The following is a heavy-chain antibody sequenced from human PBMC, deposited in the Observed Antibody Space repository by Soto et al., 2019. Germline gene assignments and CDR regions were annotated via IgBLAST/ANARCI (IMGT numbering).Heavy chain of an antibody. D-gene: IGHD4-17*01. J-gene: IGHJ4*02. Sequence: PGGSLRLSCAASGFSFTHYTINWVRQVPGKGLEWVSGISGRGGNTFYADSMKGRFTISRDNSKNTVYLQMSNLRVEDTAIYYCANPSHSGDYAGSFDSWGQGTMVTVYS. V-gene: IGHV3-23*01. CDR2: ISGRGGNT. CDR3: ANPSHSGDYAGSFDS. CDR1: GFSFTHYT.